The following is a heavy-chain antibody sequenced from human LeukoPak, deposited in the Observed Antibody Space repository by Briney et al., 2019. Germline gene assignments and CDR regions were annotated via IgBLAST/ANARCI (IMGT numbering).Heavy chain of an antibody. CDR1: GGSISYYY. J-gene: IGHJ1*01. D-gene: IGHD3-22*01. Sequence: SETLSLTCTVSGGSISYYYWSWIRQPPGKGLEWIGYIYYSGSTNYNPSLKSRVTISVDTSKNQFSLKLSSVTAADTAVYYCAQGYSSGYRRAYFQHWGQGTLVTVSS. V-gene: IGHV4-59*01. CDR3: AQGYSSGYRRAYFQH. CDR2: IYYSGST.